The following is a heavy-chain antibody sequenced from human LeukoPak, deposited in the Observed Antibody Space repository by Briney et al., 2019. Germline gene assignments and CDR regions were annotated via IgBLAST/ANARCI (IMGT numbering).Heavy chain of an antibody. CDR1: GFPFSSYA. Sequence: HPGGSLRLSCAASGFPFSSYAMYWVRQAPGKGLVWVARIHGDGDNISYADSVRGRFTISRDNAKDTLYLHVNSLRPEDTAVYYCARAQVGAPTDLWGQGTLVNVSS. V-gene: IGHV3-74*01. CDR2: IHGDGDNI. CDR3: ARAQVGAPTDL. J-gene: IGHJ5*02. D-gene: IGHD1-26*01.